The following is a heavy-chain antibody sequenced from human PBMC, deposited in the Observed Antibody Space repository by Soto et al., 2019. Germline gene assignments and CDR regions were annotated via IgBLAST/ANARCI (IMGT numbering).Heavy chain of an antibody. CDR2: ISAYNGNT. Sequence: ASLKGSCKASGYTFTSYAIRWVRQAPGKGLEWMGWISAYNGNTNYAQKLQGRVTMTTDTSTSTAYMELRSLRSDDTAVYYCARDPYDSSGYPLAEYFQHWGQGTLVTVSS. V-gene: IGHV1-18*01. D-gene: IGHD3-22*01. J-gene: IGHJ1*01. CDR1: GYTFTSYA. CDR3: ARDPYDSSGYPLAEYFQH.